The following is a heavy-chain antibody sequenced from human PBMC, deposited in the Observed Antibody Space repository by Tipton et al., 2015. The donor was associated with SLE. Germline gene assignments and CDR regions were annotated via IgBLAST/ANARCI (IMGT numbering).Heavy chain of an antibody. CDR3: ATQGYYDSSFDY. J-gene: IGHJ4*02. Sequence: TLSLTCAVSGGSIGSGGYSWNWIRQPPGKGLEWIGYVYHSGSAYYNPSLESRVTISVDTSKNQFSLKLSSVTAADTAVYYCATQGYYDSSFDYWGQGTLVTVSS. D-gene: IGHD3-16*01. CDR2: VYHSGSA. V-gene: IGHV4-30-2*01. CDR1: GGSIGSGGYS.